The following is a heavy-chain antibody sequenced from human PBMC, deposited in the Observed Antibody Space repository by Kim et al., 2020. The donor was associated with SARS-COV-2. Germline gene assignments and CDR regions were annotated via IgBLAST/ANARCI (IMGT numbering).Heavy chain of an antibody. Sequence: SLKSRVTISVDTSKNQFSLKLSSVTAADTAVYYCARDWRSFGGVIKAFDIWGQGTMVTVSS. V-gene: IGHV4-31*02. CDR3: ARDWRSFGGVIKAFDI. J-gene: IGHJ3*02. D-gene: IGHD3-16*02.